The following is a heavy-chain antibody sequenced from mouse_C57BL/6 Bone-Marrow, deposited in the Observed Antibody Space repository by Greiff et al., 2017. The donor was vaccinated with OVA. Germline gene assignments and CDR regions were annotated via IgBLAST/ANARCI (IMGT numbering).Heavy chain of an antibody. CDR2: IYPGDGDT. J-gene: IGHJ2*01. Sequence: VKLMESGPELVKPGASVKISCKASGYAFSSSWMNWVKQRPGKGLEWIGRIYPGDGDTNYNGKFKGKATLTADKSSSTAYMQLSSLTSEDSAVYFCARKTDYYGSSYEGFDYWGQGTTLTVSS. V-gene: IGHV1-82*01. D-gene: IGHD1-1*01. CDR1: GYAFSSSW. CDR3: ARKTDYYGSSYEGFDY.